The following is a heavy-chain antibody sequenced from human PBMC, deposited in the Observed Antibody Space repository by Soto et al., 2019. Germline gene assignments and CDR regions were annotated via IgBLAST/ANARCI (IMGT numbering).Heavy chain of an antibody. J-gene: IGHJ3*02. CDR3: ARGLPSPYCSSTSCSNFGAGDAFDI. V-gene: IGHV1-8*01. CDR1: GYTFTSYD. D-gene: IGHD2-2*01. Sequence: GASVKVSCKASGYTFTSYDINWVRQATGQGLEWMGWMNPNSGNTGYAQKFQGWVTMTRDTSISTAYMELSRLRSDDTAVYYCARGLPSPYCSSTSCSNFGAGDAFDIWGQGTMVTVSS. CDR2: MNPNSGNT.